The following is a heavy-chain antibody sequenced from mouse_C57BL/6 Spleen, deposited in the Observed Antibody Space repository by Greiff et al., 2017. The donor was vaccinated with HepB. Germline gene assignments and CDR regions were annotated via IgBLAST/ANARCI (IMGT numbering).Heavy chain of an antibody. V-gene: IGHV3-6*01. CDR1: GYSITSGYY. CDR2: ISYDGSN. D-gene: IGHD2-4*01. Sequence: EVKLQESGPGLVKPSQSLSLTCSVTGYSITSGYYWNWIRQFPGNKLEWMGYISYDGSNNYNPSLKNRISITRDTSKNQFFLKLNSVTTEDTATYYCARAGLRRGGYFDVWGTGTTVTVSS. J-gene: IGHJ1*03. CDR3: ARAGLRRGGYFDV.